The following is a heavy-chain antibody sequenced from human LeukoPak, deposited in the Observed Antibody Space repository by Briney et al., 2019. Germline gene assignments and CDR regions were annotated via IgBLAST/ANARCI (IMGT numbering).Heavy chain of an antibody. V-gene: IGHV4-34*01. J-gene: IGHJ4*02. D-gene: IGHD3-16*02. CDR1: GGSFSGYY. Sequence: SETLSLTCAVYGGSFSGYYWSWIRQPPGKGLEWIGEINHSGSTNYNPPLKSRVTISVDTSKNQLSLKLSSVTAADTAVYYCARRYDYVWGSYRYGWTPYFDYWGQGTLVPVSS. CDR3: ARRYDYVWGSYRYGWTPYFDY. CDR2: INHSGST.